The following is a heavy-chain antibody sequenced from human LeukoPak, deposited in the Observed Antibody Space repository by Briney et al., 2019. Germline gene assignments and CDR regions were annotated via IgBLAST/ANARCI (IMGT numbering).Heavy chain of an antibody. CDR3: ARASSGCGGTCPSDH. CDR2: IHDNGDS. D-gene: IGHD2-15*01. V-gene: IGHV4-4*07. J-gene: IGHJ4*02. CDR1: GGSISGYF. Sequence: SETLSLTCTVSGGSISGYFWSWIRQPAGKGLEWIGRIHDNGDSNHNPSLKSRVTMALDTSGNQVSLKLTSVTAADTAVYYCARASSGCGGTCPSDHWGPGTLVTVSS.